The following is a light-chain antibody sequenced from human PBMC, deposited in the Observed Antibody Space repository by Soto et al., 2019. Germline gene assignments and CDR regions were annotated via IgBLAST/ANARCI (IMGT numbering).Light chain of an antibody. CDR1: QSVSSNF. Sequence: EIVLTQSPGTPPLSPGERVTLSCRASQSVSSNFLAWYQPKPGQAPRLRIYGASNRAAGIPDRFSGSGSGTDFTLTISRPEPEDFAVYYCHMYSSSHRTFRKGAKVDIK. CDR3: HMYSSSHRT. V-gene: IGKV3-20*01. J-gene: IGKJ1*01. CDR2: GAS.